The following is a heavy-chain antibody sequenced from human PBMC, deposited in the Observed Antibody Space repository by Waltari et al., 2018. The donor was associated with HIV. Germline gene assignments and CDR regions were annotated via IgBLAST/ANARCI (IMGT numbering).Heavy chain of an antibody. J-gene: IGHJ6*02. CDR3: ARGRNMIRGKYYYYYGMDV. CDR1: GYTFTSSD. V-gene: IGHV1-8*01. D-gene: IGHD3-10*01. CDR2: MNPNSGNT. Sequence: QVQLVQSGAEVTKPGASVKVSCKASGYTFTSSDIHWVPPATGQGLEWMGWMNPNSGNTGYAQKFQGRVTMTRNTSISTAYMELNSLRSEDTAVYYCARGRNMIRGKYYYYYGMDVWGQGTTVTVSS.